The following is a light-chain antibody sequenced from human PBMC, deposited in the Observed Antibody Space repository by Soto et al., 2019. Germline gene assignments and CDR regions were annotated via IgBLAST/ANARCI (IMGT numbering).Light chain of an antibody. CDR1: RSNIGTNT. Sequence: VVTQPPSASGTAGQRVTISCSGSRSNIGTNTVHWYQQLPRTAPKLLIHSNNQRPSGVPDRFSGSKSGTSASLAISGLQSEDEADYYCAVWDDSLNGWVFGGGTKLTVL. CDR3: AVWDDSLNGWV. CDR2: SNN. V-gene: IGLV1-44*01. J-gene: IGLJ3*02.